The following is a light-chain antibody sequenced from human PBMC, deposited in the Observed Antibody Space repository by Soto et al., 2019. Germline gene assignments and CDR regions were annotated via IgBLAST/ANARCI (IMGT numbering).Light chain of an antibody. CDR2: AAS. J-gene: IGKJ2*01. V-gene: IGKV1-12*01. CDR3: QQSYNTPQYT. CDR1: RDISRW. Sequence: DIQVTQSPSSVSASVGDRVTITCRATRDISRWLAWYQQKPGKAPKLVIYAASNLQSGVPSRFSGSGSGTDFTLTISSLQPEDFAIYYCQQSYNTPQYTFGQGTELEIK.